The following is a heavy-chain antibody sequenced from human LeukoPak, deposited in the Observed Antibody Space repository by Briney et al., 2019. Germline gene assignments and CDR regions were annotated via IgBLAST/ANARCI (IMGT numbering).Heavy chain of an antibody. Sequence: GGSLRLSCAASGFTVTNNYMSWVRQAPGMGLEWVSMIYSGGNTYYADSVKGRFTISRDNSKNTLYLQMTSLRAEDTALYYCASSPTVTTFDYWGQGTLVTVSS. V-gene: IGHV3-66*01. CDR3: ASSPTVTTFDY. CDR2: IYSGGNT. J-gene: IGHJ4*02. CDR1: GFTVTNNY. D-gene: IGHD4-17*01.